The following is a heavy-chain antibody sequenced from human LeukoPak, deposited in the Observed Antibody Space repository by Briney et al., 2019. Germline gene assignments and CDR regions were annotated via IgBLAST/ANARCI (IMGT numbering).Heavy chain of an antibody. V-gene: IGHV4-4*07. CDR2: IYSSGST. D-gene: IGHD5-12*01. Sequence: SETLSLTCTVSGGSIDSYYWSWIRQPAGKGLEWIGRIYSSGSTNYNPSLTSRVHMLIDTSKNQFSLKLSSVTAADTAVYYCARDSERGYYFDYWGQGTLVTVSS. J-gene: IGHJ4*02. CDR3: ARDSERGYYFDY. CDR1: GGSIDSYY.